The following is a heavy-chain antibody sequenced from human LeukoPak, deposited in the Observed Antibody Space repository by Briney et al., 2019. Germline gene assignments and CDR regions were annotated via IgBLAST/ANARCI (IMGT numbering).Heavy chain of an antibody. J-gene: IGHJ4*02. CDR1: GYTFTSYY. Sequence: ASVKVSCKASGYTFTSYYMHWVRQAPGQGLDWVGIINPSDGSTTYAQKFQGTVSMTRDTSTSTVYMELSSLRSKDMAVYYCARHQGAGEYPFDYWGQGTLVTVSS. D-gene: IGHD2/OR15-2a*01. CDR3: ARHQGAGEYPFDY. V-gene: IGHV1-46*01. CDR2: INPSDGST.